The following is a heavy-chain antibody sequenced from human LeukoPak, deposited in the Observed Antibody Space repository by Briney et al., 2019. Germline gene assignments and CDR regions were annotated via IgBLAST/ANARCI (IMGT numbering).Heavy chain of an antibody. D-gene: IGHD3-10*01. CDR3: ARDGPHYGWGPEDFDY. V-gene: IGHV3-21*01. Sequence: GGSLRLSCAASGFTFSSYSMNWVRQAPGKGPEWVSSISSSSSYIYYADSVKGRFTISRDNAKNSLYLQMNSLRAEDTAVYYCARDGPHYGWGPEDFDYWGQGTLVTVSS. CDR2: ISSSSSYI. J-gene: IGHJ4*02. CDR1: GFTFSSYS.